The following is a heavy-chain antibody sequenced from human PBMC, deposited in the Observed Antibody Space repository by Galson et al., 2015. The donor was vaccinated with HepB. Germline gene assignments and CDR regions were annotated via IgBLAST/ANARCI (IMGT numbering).Heavy chain of an antibody. D-gene: IGHD3-3*01. J-gene: IGHJ5*02. Sequence: PALVKPTQTLTLTCTFSGCSLSSNGVGVGWIRQPPGKALEWLALIHWNAEKRYSPSLKSRLTITQDTSKNQGVLTMSNMDPVDTATYYCAHKQGIFGVGSYWCDPWGQGTLVTVSS. CDR3: AHKQGIFGVGSYWCDP. CDR1: GCSLSSNGVG. CDR2: IHWNAEK. V-gene: IGHV2-5*01.